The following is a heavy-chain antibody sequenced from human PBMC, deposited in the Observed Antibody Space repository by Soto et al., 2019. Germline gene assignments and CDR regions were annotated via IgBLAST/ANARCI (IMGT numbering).Heavy chain of an antibody. CDR1: GGTFSSYA. D-gene: IGHD3-3*01. CDR2: IIPIFGTA. CDR3: ARVRPGFYDFWSGPYY. Sequence: QVQLVQSGAEVKKPGSSVKVSCKASGGTFSSYAISWVRQAPGQGLEWMGGIIPIFGTANYAQKFQGRVTITADESTSTAYMELCSLRSEDTAVYYCARVRPGFYDFWSGPYYWGQGTLVTVSS. V-gene: IGHV1-69*01. J-gene: IGHJ4*02.